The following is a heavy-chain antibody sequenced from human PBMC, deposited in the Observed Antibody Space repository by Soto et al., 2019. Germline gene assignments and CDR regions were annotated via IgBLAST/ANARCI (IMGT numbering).Heavy chain of an antibody. V-gene: IGHV1-24*01. CDR3: ATFPPSWTELVGAHYYYGMDV. CDR2: FDPEDGET. J-gene: IGHJ6*02. D-gene: IGHD1-26*01. Sequence: ASVKVSCKVSGYTLTELSMHWVRQAPGKGLEWMGGFDPEDGETIYAQKFQGRVTMTEDTSTDTAYMELSSLRSEDTAVYYCATFPPSWTELVGAHYYYGMDVWGQGTTVTVSS. CDR1: GYTLTELS.